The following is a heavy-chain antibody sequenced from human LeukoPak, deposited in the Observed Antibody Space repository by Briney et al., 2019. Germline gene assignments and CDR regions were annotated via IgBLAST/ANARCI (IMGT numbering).Heavy chain of an antibody. D-gene: IGHD3-22*01. CDR1: GGTFSSYT. CDR3: ARAAYYYDSSGYYFDY. Sequence: SVKVSCKASGGTFSSYTISWVRQAPGQGLEWMGRIIPILGIANYAQKFQGRVTITPDKSTSTAYMELSSLRSEDTAVYYCARAAYYYDSSGYYFDYWGQGTLVTVSS. CDR2: IIPILGIA. J-gene: IGHJ4*02. V-gene: IGHV1-69*02.